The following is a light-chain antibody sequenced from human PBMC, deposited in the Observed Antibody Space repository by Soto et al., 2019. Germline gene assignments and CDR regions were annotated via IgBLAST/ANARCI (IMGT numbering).Light chain of an antibody. CDR3: QQYSHWRT. J-gene: IGKJ1*01. V-gene: IGKV3-15*01. CDR1: QSIDSD. Sequence: EILMTQSPANVSVFPGERATLSCRASQSIDSDLAWYQQTPGYVPRRLIYGASTRATGVPARFSGSASGTDFTLTIISLQSDDLAVYYCQQYSHWRTFGPGTKVELK. CDR2: GAS.